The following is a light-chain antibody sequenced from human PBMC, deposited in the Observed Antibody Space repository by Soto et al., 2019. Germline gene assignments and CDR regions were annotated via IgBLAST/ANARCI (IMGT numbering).Light chain of an antibody. J-gene: IGKJ5*01. CDR2: AAS. V-gene: IGKV3-15*01. Sequence: EIVPTQSPATLSVSPGERATLSCRASQGISSLLAWYQQKPGQAPRLLIYAASTRAAGIPARFSGSGSGTDFTLTISSLQSEDFAVYYCQQYYDWPITFGQGTRLDIK. CDR3: QQYYDWPIT. CDR1: QGISSL.